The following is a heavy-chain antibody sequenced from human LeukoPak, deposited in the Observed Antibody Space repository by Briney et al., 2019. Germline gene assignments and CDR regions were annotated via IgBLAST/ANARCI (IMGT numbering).Heavy chain of an antibody. Sequence: SETLSLTCTVSGGSISGYYWSWIRQPPGKGLEWIGWIYYSGSTNYNPSLKSRVTISVDTSKNQFSLKLSSVTAADTAVHYCARKYCSSTSCYHFDYWGQGTLVTVSS. CDR3: ARKYCSSTSCYHFDY. CDR2: IYYSGST. D-gene: IGHD2-2*01. CDR1: GGSISGYY. V-gene: IGHV4-59*01. J-gene: IGHJ4*02.